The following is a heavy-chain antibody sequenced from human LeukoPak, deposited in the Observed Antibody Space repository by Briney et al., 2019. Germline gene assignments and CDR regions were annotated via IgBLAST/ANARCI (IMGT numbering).Heavy chain of an antibody. J-gene: IGHJ4*02. CDR1: GFTFSSYE. CDR2: ISSSGSTI. Sequence: GGSLRLSCAASGFTFSSYEMNWVRQAPGKGLEWVSYISSSGSTIYYADSVKGRFTISRDNAKNSLYLQMNSLRAEDTAVYYCARDSYYYDIIDYWGQGTLVTVSS. V-gene: IGHV3-48*03. CDR3: ARDSYYYDIIDY. D-gene: IGHD3-22*01.